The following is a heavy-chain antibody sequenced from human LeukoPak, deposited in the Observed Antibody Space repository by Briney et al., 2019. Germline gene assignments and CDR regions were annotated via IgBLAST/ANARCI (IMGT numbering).Heavy chain of an antibody. V-gene: IGHV3-53*01. D-gene: IGHD2-15*01. CDR2: IYKDGST. Sequence: PGGSLRLSCAASGFTFSSYAMSWVRQAPGKGLEWVSVIYKDGSTYYADSVKGRFTISRDNSKNTVYLQMNSLRAEDTAVYYCARGYCSGRSCYMWYSDYWGQGTLVTVSS. J-gene: IGHJ4*02. CDR3: ARGYCSGRSCYMWYSDY. CDR1: GFTFSSYA.